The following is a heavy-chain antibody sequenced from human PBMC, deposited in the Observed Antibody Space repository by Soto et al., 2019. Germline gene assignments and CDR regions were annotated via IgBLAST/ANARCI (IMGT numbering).Heavy chain of an antibody. J-gene: IGHJ4*02. CDR3: ARESTERGLDY. Sequence: QIHLVQSGAEVKKPGASVKVSCKGSGYTFTTYGISWVRQAPGQGLEWMGWISAYNGNTNYAQNLQGRVTMTTDTSTSTAYMELRSLRSDDTAVYYCARESTERGLDYWGQGTLVTVSS. CDR2: ISAYNGNT. D-gene: IGHD3-16*01. V-gene: IGHV1-18*01. CDR1: GYTFTTYG.